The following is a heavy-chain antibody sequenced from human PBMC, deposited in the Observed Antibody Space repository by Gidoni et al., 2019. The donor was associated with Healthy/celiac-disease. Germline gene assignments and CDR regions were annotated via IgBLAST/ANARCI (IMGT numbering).Heavy chain of an antibody. Sequence: QVQLVESGGGVVQPGRSLSLSCAASGFTFSSYGMHWVRQAPGKGLEWVAVISYDGSNKYYADSVKCRFTISRDNSKNTLYLQMNSLRAEDTAVYYCAKDISSSYGMDVWGQGTTVTVSS. CDR2: ISYDGSNK. J-gene: IGHJ6*02. CDR3: AKDISSSYGMDV. V-gene: IGHV3-30*18. D-gene: IGHD6-6*01. CDR1: GFTFSSYG.